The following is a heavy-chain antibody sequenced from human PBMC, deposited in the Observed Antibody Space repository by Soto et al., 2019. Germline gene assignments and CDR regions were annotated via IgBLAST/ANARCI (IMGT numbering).Heavy chain of an antibody. CDR1: GVTFSSYG. V-gene: IGHV3-30*03. J-gene: IGHJ5*02. CDR2: ISYDGRNK. D-gene: IGHD3-22*01. CDR3: AGNYYDSGGYYFDWFDP. Sequence: PGGSLRLSCAASGVTFSSYGIHWVRQAPGKGLEWVAVISYDGRNKYYADSVKGRFTISRDNSKNTLYLRMNSLRTEDTAVYYCAGNYYDSGGYYFDWFDPWGQGTLVTVSS.